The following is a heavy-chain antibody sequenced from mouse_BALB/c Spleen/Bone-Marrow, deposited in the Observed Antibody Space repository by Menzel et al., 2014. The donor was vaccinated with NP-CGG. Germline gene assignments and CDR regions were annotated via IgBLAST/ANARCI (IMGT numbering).Heavy chain of an antibody. CDR1: GFNIKDTY. CDR2: IDPANGNT. Sequence: VQLQQSGAELVKPGASVKLSCTASGFNIKDTYMHWVKQRPEQGLEWIGRIDPANGNTKYDPKFQGKATITADTSSNTASLQLSGLPSGATAVYSCARSRGGPEGFAYGAQGPLVTVSA. J-gene: IGHJ3*01. V-gene: IGHV14-3*02. CDR3: ARSRGGPEGFAY.